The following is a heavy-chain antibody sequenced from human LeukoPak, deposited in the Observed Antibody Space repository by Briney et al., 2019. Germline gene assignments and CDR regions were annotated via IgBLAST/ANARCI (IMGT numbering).Heavy chain of an antibody. CDR1: GGSFSNHY. Sequence: SETLSLTCAVYGGSFSNHYWSWIRQPPGKGLEWIGEINQSGSTNYNPSLKSRVTISIDTSKNQFSLKLTSVTAADTAVYYCARDLSGITGYTYGRGIDYWGQGTLVTVSS. CDR3: ARDLSGITGYTYGRGIDY. CDR2: INQSGST. V-gene: IGHV4-34*01. D-gene: IGHD5-18*01. J-gene: IGHJ4*02.